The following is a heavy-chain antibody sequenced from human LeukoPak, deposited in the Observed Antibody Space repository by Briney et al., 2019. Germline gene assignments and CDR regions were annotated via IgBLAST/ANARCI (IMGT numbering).Heavy chain of an antibody. CDR3: AKTTTGYSSGRYPAWPIDY. J-gene: IGHJ4*02. CDR1: GFTFGSYA. V-gene: IGHV3-23*01. Sequence: GGSLRLSCAASGFTFGSYAMYWVRQAPGKGLEWVSGIFGSGGSAHYADSVKGRFTISRDNSKNTVYLQMDSLRAEDTATYYCAKTTTGYSSGRYPAWPIDYCGQGTLVTVSS. CDR2: IFGSGGSA. D-gene: IGHD2-15*01.